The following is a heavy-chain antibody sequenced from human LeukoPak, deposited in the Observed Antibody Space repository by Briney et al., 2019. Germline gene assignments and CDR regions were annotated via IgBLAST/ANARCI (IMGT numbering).Heavy chain of an antibody. CDR3: ARDGGRNNDY. V-gene: IGHV3-7*01. Sequence: GGSLRLSCAASGFSFSSYWMTWVRQAPGKGLEWVANIQQDGGEKYYVGSVKGRFTISKDNAKNSLYLQMNSLRAEDTAVYYCARDGGRNNDYWGQGILVTVSS. J-gene: IGHJ4*02. D-gene: IGHD3-3*01. CDR1: GFSFSSYW. CDR2: IQQDGGEK.